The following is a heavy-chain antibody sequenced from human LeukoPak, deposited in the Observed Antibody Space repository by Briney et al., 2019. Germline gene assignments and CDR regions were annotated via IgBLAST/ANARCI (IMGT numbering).Heavy chain of an antibody. J-gene: IGHJ4*02. D-gene: IGHD2-15*01. CDR2: FDPEDGET. V-gene: IGHV1-24*01. CDR3: AAQFGSSGGWYFDY. CDR1: GYTFTTYG. Sequence: ASVKVSCKASGYTFTTYGITWVRQAPGKGLEWMGGFDPEDGETIYAQKFQGRVTMTEDTSTDTAYMELSSLRSEDTAVYYCAAQFGSSGGWYFDYWGQGTLVTVSS.